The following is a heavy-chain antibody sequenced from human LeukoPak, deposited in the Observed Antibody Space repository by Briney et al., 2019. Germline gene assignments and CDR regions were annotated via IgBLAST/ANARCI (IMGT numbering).Heavy chain of an antibody. CDR1: KFTFSSYA. J-gene: IGHJ5*01. V-gene: IGHV3-23*01. CDR3: AKDDNWLQFES. Sequence: GGSLRLSCVASKFTFSSYALTWVRQAPGKGLEWVSAITGSGATTYYADSVKGRFTISRDNSKNTLYLQMNSLRAEDTAVYYCAKDDNWLQFESWGQGTLVTVSS. CDR2: ITGSGATT. D-gene: IGHD5-24*01.